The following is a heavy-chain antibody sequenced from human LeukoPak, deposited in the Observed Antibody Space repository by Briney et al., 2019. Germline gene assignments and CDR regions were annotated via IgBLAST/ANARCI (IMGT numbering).Heavy chain of an antibody. CDR3: AKGSSSSRPYYFDY. J-gene: IGHJ4*02. CDR1: GFTFNSYA. D-gene: IGHD6-6*01. Sequence: GGSLRLSCAASGFTFNSYAMSWLRQAPGKGLEWVSAITSGGGDTYHHDSVNGRFTISRDNSQNTLYLQMNSLRAEDTAIYYCAKGSSSSRPYYFDYWAPGTLVTVSS. CDR2: ITSGGGDT. V-gene: IGHV3-23*01.